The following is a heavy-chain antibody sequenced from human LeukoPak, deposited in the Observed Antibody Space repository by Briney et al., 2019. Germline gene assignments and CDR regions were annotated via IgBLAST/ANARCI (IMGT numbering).Heavy chain of an antibody. V-gene: IGHV1-2*02. CDR2: SNPNNGDT. CDR1: GYTFTGYF. D-gene: IGHD2-8*01. J-gene: IGHJ4*02. CDR3: VRARCSIGVCPLDY. Sequence: ASVKLSCKASGYTFTGYFMHWVRQAPGQALEWMGASNPNNGDTSYTQKSQGRVTMTRDTSINTAFMELNNLRSDDSAIYYCVRARCSIGVCPLDYWGEGAPVSV.